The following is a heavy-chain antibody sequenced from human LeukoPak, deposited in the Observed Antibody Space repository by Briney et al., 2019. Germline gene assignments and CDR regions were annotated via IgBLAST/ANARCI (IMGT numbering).Heavy chain of an antibody. V-gene: IGHV3-23*01. D-gene: IGHD3-22*01. Sequence: GGSLRLSCAASGFTFSTHAMTWVRQAPGKGLEWVSGIWGSGPTTYYAEFVKGRFTICRDNSTSTLFLQMNSLRADDTAVYHCVKDRETYYDPGGYYCIWLDPWGLGTLVTVSS. J-gene: IGHJ5*02. CDR2: IWGSGPTT. CDR1: GFTFSTHA. CDR3: VKDRETYYDPGGYYCIWLDP.